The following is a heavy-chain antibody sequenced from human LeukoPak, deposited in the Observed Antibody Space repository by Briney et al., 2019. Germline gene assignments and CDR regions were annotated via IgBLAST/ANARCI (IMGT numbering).Heavy chain of an antibody. CDR3: AKDGVGGGYNDY. D-gene: IGHD3-3*01. V-gene: IGHV3-23*01. Sequence: GGSLRLSCAASGFTFSSYAMSWVRQAPGKGLEWVSAISGSGGSTYYADSVKGRFTISRDNSKNTLYLQMNSLRAEDAAVYYCAKDGVGGGYNDYWGQGTLVTVSS. CDR2: ISGSGGST. J-gene: IGHJ4*02. CDR1: GFTFSSYA.